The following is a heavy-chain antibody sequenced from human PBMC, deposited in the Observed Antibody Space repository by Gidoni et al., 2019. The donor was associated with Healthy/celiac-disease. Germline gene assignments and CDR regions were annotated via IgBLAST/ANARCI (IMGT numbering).Heavy chain of an antibody. J-gene: IGHJ3*02. CDR2: FDPEDGET. V-gene: IGHV1-24*01. D-gene: IGHD5-12*01. Sequence: QVQLVQSGAAVKKPGASVKVSCKVSGYTLTELSMHWVRQAPGNGLEWMGGFDPEDGETIYAQKFQGRVTMTEDTSTDTAYMELSSLRSEDTAVYYCATVKSGYAFDAFDIWGQGTMVTVSS. CDR1: GYTLTELS. CDR3: ATVKSGYAFDAFDI.